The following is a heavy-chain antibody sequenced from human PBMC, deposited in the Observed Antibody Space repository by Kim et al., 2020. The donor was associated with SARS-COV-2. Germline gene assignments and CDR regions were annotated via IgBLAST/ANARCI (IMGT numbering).Heavy chain of an antibody. CDR3: ARGILQLGHGYYYYYYMDV. Sequence: GGSLRLSCAASGFTFSSYSMNWVRQAPGKGLEWVSSISSSSSYIYYADSVKGRFTISRDNAKNSLYLQMNSLRAEDTAVYYCARGILQLGHGYYYYYYMDVWGKGTTVTVSS. J-gene: IGHJ6*03. V-gene: IGHV3-21*01. CDR1: GFTFSSYS. CDR2: ISSSSSYI. D-gene: IGHD6-6*01.